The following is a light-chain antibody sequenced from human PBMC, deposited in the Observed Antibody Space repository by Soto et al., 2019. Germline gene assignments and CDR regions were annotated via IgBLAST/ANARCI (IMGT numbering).Light chain of an antibody. CDR1: QSVSSSY. Sequence: EIVLTQSPGTLSLSPGERATLSCRASQSVSSSYLAWYQQKPGQAPRLLIYGASSRATGIPDRFSGSGSGTDFTLPISRLAPEDFAVYYCQQYGSSRTFGQGAKVEIK. CDR3: QQYGSSRT. CDR2: GAS. J-gene: IGKJ1*01. V-gene: IGKV3-20*01.